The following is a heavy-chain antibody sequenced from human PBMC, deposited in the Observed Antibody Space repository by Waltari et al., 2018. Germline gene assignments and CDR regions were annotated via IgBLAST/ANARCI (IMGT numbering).Heavy chain of an antibody. CDR3: ARDPGPEAVQGVGAFDI. D-gene: IGHD3-10*01. CDR1: GFTFSSYA. Sequence: QVQLVESGGGVVQPGRSLRLSCAASGFTFSSYAMHWVRQAPGKGLEWVAVISYDGSKKYYADSVKGRFTISRDNSKNTLYLQMNSLRAEDTAVYYCARDPGPEAVQGVGAFDIWGQGTMVTVSS. V-gene: IGHV3-30-3*01. CDR2: ISYDGSKK. J-gene: IGHJ3*02.